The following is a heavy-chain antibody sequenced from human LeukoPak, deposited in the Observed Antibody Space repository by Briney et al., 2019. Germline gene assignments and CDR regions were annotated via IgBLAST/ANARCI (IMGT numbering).Heavy chain of an antibody. CDR1: GYSISSGYY. D-gene: IGHD2-15*01. Sequence: KASETLSLTCTVSGYSISSGYYWGWIRQPPGKGLEWIGSIYHSGSTYYNPSLKSRVTISVDTSKNQFSLKLSSVTAADTAVYYCASRLCSGGSCYEDYWGQGTLVTVSS. J-gene: IGHJ4*02. V-gene: IGHV4-38-2*02. CDR2: IYHSGST. CDR3: ASRLCSGGSCYEDY.